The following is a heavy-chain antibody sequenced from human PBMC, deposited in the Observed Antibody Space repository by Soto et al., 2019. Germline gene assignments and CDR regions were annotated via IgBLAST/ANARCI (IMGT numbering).Heavy chain of an antibody. CDR2: ISSSGSTI. Sequence: PGGSLRLSCAASGFTFSSYEMNWVRQAPGKGLEWVSYISSSGSTIYYADSVKGRFTISRDNAKNSLYLQMNSLRAEDTAVYYCARDLVQADTAMVTVYYYYGMDVWGQGTTVTVSS. CDR3: ARDLVQADTAMVTVYYYYGMDV. J-gene: IGHJ6*02. CDR1: GFTFSSYE. V-gene: IGHV3-48*03. D-gene: IGHD5-18*01.